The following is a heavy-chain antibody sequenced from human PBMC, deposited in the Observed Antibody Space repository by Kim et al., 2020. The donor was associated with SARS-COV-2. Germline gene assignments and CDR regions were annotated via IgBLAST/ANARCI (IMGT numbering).Heavy chain of an antibody. Sequence: SETLSLTCTVSGGSVSSSPYYWGWIRKPPGKGLEWIGSIYYSGSTYYNPSLKSRVTISVNTSKNQFSLKLTSVTAAETAVYYCARHPGSSSPIDYWGQGTLVTVSS. V-gene: IGHV4-39*01. CDR1: GGSVSSSPYY. J-gene: IGHJ4*02. CDR2: IYYSGST. CDR3: ARHPGSSSPIDY. D-gene: IGHD6-6*01.